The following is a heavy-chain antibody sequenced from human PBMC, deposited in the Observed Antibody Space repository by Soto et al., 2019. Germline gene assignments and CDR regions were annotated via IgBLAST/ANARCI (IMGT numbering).Heavy chain of an antibody. CDR1: GFTFSRVG. Sequence: QPGGSLRLSCAASGFTFSRVGMHWVRQAPGKGLEWVAVIWYDGINKYYADSVKGRFTISRDNSKNTLYLQMNSLRAEDTAVYYCARDLGTRLYHYGMDVWGQGTTVTVSS. CDR2: IWYDGINK. V-gene: IGHV3-33*01. CDR3: ARDLGTRLYHYGMDV. D-gene: IGHD7-27*01. J-gene: IGHJ6*02.